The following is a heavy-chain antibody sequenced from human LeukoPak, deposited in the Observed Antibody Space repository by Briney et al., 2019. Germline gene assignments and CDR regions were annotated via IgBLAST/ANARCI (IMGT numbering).Heavy chain of an antibody. CDR1: GYTFTGYY. D-gene: IGHD6-19*01. Sequence: PRASVKASCKASGYTFTGYYMHWVRQAPGQGLEWMGWINPNSGGTNYAQKFQGRVTMTRDTSISTAYMELSRLRSDDTAVYYCARGNLYSSGWYGDARNFDYWGQGTLVTVSS. CDR2: INPNSGGT. CDR3: ARGNLYSSGWYGDARNFDY. V-gene: IGHV1-2*02. J-gene: IGHJ4*02.